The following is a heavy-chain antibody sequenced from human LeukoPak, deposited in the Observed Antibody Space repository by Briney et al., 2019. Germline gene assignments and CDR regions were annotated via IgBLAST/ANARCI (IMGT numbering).Heavy chain of an antibody. D-gene: IGHD3-10*01. CDR3: ARKSASGNYPLDY. CDR1: GGTFSSYI. CDR2: IIPMFGTP. Sequence: ASVKVSCKASGGTFSSYIITWVRQAPGQGLEWMGRIIPMFGTPNYAQKFQDRVTITADESARTAYMELSSLRFEDTALYYCARKSASGNYPLDYWGQGTLVTVSS. V-gene: IGHV1-69*13. J-gene: IGHJ4*02.